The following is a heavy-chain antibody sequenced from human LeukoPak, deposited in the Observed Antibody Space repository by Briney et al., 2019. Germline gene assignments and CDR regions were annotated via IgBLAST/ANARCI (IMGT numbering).Heavy chain of an antibody. V-gene: IGHV3-30*18. CDR2: ISYDGGNK. J-gene: IGHJ4*02. CDR1: GFTFSSYG. CDR3: AKTGTLYDSSGYYPDY. Sequence: GGSLRLSCAASGFTFSSYGMHWVRQAPGKGLEWVAVISYDGGNKYYADSVKGRFTISRDNSKNTLYLQMNSLRAEDTAVYYCAKTGTLYDSSGYYPDYWGQGTLVTVSS. D-gene: IGHD3-22*01.